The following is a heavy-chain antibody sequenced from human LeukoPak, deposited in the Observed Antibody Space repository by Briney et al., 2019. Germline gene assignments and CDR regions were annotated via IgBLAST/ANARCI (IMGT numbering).Heavy chain of an antibody. V-gene: IGHV3-21*01. CDR1: GFTFSSYA. CDR3: ARDPVLHGDV. J-gene: IGHJ6*02. Sequence: PGGSLRLSCAASGFTFSSYAMSWVRQAPGKGLEWVSSISSSSSYIYYADSVKGRFTISRDNAKNSLYLQMNSLRAEDTAVYYCARDPVLHGDVWGQGTTVTVSS. D-gene: IGHD1-26*01. CDR2: ISSSSSYI.